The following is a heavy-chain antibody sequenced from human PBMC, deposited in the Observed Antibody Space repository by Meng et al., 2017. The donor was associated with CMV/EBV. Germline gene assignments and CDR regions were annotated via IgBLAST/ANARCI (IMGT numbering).Heavy chain of an antibody. CDR1: GYTFTTYD. Sequence: ASVKVSCKASGYTFTTYDINWVRQATGQGLEWMGWMNPNSGNTGYAQKFQGRVTLTRVTSISTAYMELRSLRSDDTAVYYCARDRAAAGSYYYYYGMDVWGQGTTVTVSS. J-gene: IGHJ6*02. CDR2: MNPNSGNT. D-gene: IGHD6-13*01. V-gene: IGHV1-8*01. CDR3: ARDRAAAGSYYYYYGMDV.